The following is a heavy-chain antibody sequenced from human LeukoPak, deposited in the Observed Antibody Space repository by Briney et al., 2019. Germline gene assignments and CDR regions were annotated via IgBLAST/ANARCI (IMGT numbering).Heavy chain of an antibody. CDR2: INPNSGGA. Sequence: GASVKVSCKASGYTFTGYCMHWVRQAPGQGLEWMGWINPNSGGANYAQKFQGRVTMTRDTSISTAYIELTRLRSDDTAVYYCARGEIYVVVPNWFDTWGQGTLVTVSS. CDR3: ARGEIYVVVPNWFDT. D-gene: IGHD2-2*01. V-gene: IGHV1-2*02. CDR1: GYTFTGYC. J-gene: IGHJ5*02.